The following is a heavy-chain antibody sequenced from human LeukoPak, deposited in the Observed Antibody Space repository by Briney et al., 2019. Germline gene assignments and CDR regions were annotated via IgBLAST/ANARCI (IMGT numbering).Heavy chain of an antibody. CDR3: ARDGYDSSGYYVASEYFQH. Sequence: GGSLRLSCAASEFTVSSNYMSWVRQAPGKGLEWVSVIYSGGSTYYADSVKGRFTISRDNSKNTLYLQMNSLRAEDTAVYYCARDGYDSSGYYVASEYFQHWGQGTLVTVSS. CDR2: IYSGGST. J-gene: IGHJ1*01. CDR1: EFTVSSNY. D-gene: IGHD3-22*01. V-gene: IGHV3-66*01.